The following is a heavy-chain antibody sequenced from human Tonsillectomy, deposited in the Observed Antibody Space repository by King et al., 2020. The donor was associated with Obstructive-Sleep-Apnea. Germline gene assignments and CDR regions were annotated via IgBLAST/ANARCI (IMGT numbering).Heavy chain of an antibody. J-gene: IGHJ6*02. CDR3: ARNTEHYYYYGMDV. Sequence: QLQESGPGLVKPSETLSLTCTVSGDSISSYYWSWIRQPPGKGLEWIGYIYYSGSTKYNPSLKGRVTISVDTSKNQFSLKLSSVTAAATAVYYCARNTEHYYYYGMDVWGQGTTVTVSS. D-gene: IGHD1-26*01. V-gene: IGHV4-59*08. CDR2: IYYSGST. CDR1: GDSISSYY.